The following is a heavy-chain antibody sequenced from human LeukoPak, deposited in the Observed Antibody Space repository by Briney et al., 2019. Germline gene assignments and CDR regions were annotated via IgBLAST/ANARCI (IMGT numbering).Heavy chain of an antibody. CDR2: FSAYYGNT. D-gene: IGHD5-24*01. CDR3: ARDLRAFRDGYKNPNYYLDY. Sequence: GASVKVSCKASGYTFTSYGISWVRQAPGQGLEWMGWFSAYYGNTKYAQKLQGRVTMTTDTSTRTAYMELRSLRSDDTAVYYCARDLRAFRDGYKNPNYYLDYWGQGTLVTVSS. J-gene: IGHJ4*02. V-gene: IGHV1-18*01. CDR1: GYTFTSYG.